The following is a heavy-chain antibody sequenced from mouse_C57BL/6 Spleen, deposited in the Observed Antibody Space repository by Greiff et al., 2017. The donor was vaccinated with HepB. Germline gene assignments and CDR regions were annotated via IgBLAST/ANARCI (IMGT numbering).Heavy chain of an antibody. CDR3: ARSVPLAY. CDR2: IDPSDSYT. V-gene: IGHV1-69*01. Sequence: QVQLKQPGAELVMPGASVKLSCKASGYTFTSYWMHWVKQRPGQGLEWIGEIDPSDSYTNYNQKFKGKSTLTVDKSSSTAYMQLSSLTSEDSAVYYCARSVPLAYWGQGTLVTVSA. J-gene: IGHJ3*01. D-gene: IGHD5-1*01. CDR1: GYTFTSYW.